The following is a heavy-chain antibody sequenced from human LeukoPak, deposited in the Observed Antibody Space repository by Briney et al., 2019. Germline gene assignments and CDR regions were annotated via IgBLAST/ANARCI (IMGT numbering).Heavy chain of an antibody. Sequence: PSETLSLTCTVSGGSVSSGSYYWSWIRQPPGKGLEWIGYIYYSGSTNYNPSLKSRVTILVDTSKNQFSLKLSSVTAADTAVYYCARGVVVVVAATLRAYNWFDPWGQGTLVTVSS. CDR3: ARGVVVVVAATLRAYNWFDP. D-gene: IGHD2-15*01. V-gene: IGHV4-61*01. CDR2: IYYSGST. CDR1: GGSVSSGSYY. J-gene: IGHJ5*02.